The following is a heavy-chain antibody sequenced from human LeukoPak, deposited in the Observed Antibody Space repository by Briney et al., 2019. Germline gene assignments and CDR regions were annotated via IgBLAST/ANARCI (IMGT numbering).Heavy chain of an antibody. D-gene: IGHD4-17*01. CDR2: MSPDSNYI. CDR3: ARGSYGDYGY. CDR1: GFTFASST. V-gene: IGHV3-21*01. J-gene: IGHJ4*02. Sequence: GGSLRLSCAAPGFTFASSTMTWVRQAPGKGLEWVSSMSPDSNYIYYADSVKGRFTISRDNAKNSLYLQMNSLRADDTAVYYCARGSYGDYGYWGQGTLVTVSS.